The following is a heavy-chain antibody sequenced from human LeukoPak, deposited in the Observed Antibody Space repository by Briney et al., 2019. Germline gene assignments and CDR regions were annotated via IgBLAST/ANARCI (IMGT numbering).Heavy chain of an antibody. J-gene: IGHJ6*02. CDR2: IYYSGST. CDR1: GGSISSYY. V-gene: IGHV4-59*01. D-gene: IGHD5-18*01. CDR3: AMSRGYSYGPHGMDV. Sequence: PSETLSLTCTVSGGSISSYYWSWIRQPPGKGLEWIGYIYYSGSTNYNPSLKSRVTISVDTSKNQFSLKLSSVTAADTAVYYCAMSRGYSYGPHGMDVWGQGTTVTVSS.